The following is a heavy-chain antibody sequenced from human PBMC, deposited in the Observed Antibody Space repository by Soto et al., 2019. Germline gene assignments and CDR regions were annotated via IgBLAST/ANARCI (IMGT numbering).Heavy chain of an antibody. CDR2: IYHSGTT. J-gene: IGHJ5*02. Sequence: PSETLSLTCTVSGGSISDYYWSWIRQPPGKGLEWIGYIYHSGTTNYSPSLKSRVTISVDTSKNQFSLKLTSVTAADTAVYYCVRVRGNQLLGWFDPWGQGTLVTVSS. V-gene: IGHV4-59*12. CDR1: GGSISDYY. D-gene: IGHD2-2*01. CDR3: VRVRGNQLLGWFDP.